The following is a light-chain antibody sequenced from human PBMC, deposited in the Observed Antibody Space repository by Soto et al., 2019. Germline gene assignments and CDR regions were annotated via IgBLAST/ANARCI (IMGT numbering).Light chain of an antibody. CDR1: SSDVGGYNY. J-gene: IGLJ1*01. CDR2: DVS. Sequence: QSALTQPRSVSGSPGQSVTISCTGTSSDVGGYNYVSWYQQHPGKAPKLMIYDVSKRPSGVPDRFSGSNSGNTASLTISGLQAEDEADYYCAAWDDSLNGRVFGTGTKVTVL. V-gene: IGLV2-11*01. CDR3: AAWDDSLNGRV.